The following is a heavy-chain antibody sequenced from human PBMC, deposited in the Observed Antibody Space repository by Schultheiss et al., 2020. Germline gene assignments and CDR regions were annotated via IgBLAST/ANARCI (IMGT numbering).Heavy chain of an antibody. CDR1: GFTFSSYW. V-gene: IGHV5-51*01. Sequence: GGSLRLSCAASGFTFSSYWIGWVRQMPGKGLEWMGIIYPGDSDTRYSPSFQGQVTISADKSISTAYLQWSSLKASDTAMYYCARQLGQLWPSVRYYGMDVWGQGTTVTVSS. J-gene: IGHJ6*02. CDR3: ARQLGQLWPSVRYYGMDV. D-gene: IGHD5-18*01. CDR2: IYPGDSDT.